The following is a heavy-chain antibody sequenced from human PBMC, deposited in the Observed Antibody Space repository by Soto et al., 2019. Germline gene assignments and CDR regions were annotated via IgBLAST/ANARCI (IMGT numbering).Heavy chain of an antibody. CDR1: GGSISSSSYY. CDR2: IYYSGST. Sequence: SETLSLTCTVSGGSISSSSYYWGWIRQPPGKGLEWIGSIYYSGSTYYNPSLKSRVTISVDTSKNQFSLKLSSVTAADTAVYYCARPLLYDYIWGSYGAFDIWGQGTMVTVSS. J-gene: IGHJ3*02. D-gene: IGHD3-16*01. CDR3: ARPLLYDYIWGSYGAFDI. V-gene: IGHV4-39*01.